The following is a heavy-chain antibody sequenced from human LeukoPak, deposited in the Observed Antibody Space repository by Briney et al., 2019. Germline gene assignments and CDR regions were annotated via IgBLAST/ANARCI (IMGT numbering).Heavy chain of an antibody. D-gene: IGHD2-2*01. CDR1: GFTFSSNG. CDR2: ISGSGGSP. V-gene: IGHV3-23*01. CDR3: AKGGKTIMCPTSCYDY. Sequence: GGSLRLSCAASGFTFSSNGMSWVRQAPGRGLEWVSVISGSGGSPDYTDSVKGRFTISRDNSKKTLYLQMNSLRAEDTAVYYCAKGGKTIMCPTSCYDYWGQGTLVTVSS. J-gene: IGHJ4*02.